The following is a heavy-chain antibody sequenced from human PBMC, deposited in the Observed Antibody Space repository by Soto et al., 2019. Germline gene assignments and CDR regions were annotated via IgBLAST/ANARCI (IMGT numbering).Heavy chain of an antibody. Sequence: LSLTCTVSGGSISSSSYYWGWIRQPPGKGLEWIGSIYYSGSTYYNPSLKSRVTISVDTSKNQFSLKLSSVTAADTAVYYCATQRITIFGVALDPFDYWGQGTLVTVSS. CDR2: IYYSGST. V-gene: IGHV4-39*01. CDR1: GGSISSSSYY. D-gene: IGHD3-3*01. CDR3: ATQRITIFGVALDPFDY. J-gene: IGHJ4*02.